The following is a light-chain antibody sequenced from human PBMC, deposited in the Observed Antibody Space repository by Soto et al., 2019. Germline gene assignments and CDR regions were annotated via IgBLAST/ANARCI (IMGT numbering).Light chain of an antibody. CDR1: QSISTS. Sequence: DIQMTQSPSSLSASVGDRCTITCRASQSISTSLNWYQQKPGKAPNLLIFTSSNLESGVPSRFSGSGSGTDFTLTISSLQPEDFATYFCQQGYSRPRTFGQGTKVDIK. CDR2: TSS. CDR3: QQGYSRPRT. J-gene: IGKJ1*01. V-gene: IGKV1-39*01.